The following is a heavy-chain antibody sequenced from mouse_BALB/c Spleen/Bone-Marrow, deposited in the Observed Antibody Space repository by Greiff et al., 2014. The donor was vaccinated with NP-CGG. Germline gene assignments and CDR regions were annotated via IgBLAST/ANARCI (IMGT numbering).Heavy chain of an antibody. V-gene: IGHV1S56*01. D-gene: IGHD2-1*01. CDR3: ARNGNYRYAMDY. CDR2: IYPGDGNT. Sequence: QVQLQQSEPELVKPGALVKISCKASGYTFTSYDINWVKQRPGQGLEWIGWIYPGDGNTKYNEKFKGKATLTADKSSSTAYMQLSSLTSENSAVYFCARNGNYRYAMDYWGQGTSVTVSS. CDR1: GYTFTSYD. J-gene: IGHJ4*01.